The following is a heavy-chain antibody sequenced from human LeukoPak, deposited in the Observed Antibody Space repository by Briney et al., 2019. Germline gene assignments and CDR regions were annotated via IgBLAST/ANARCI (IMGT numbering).Heavy chain of an antibody. Sequence: SGGSLRLSCAASGFSFSTFAMSWVRQTPGKGLEWVSAISGNGDSTYYADSVKGRFTISRDNSKNTLYLQMNSLRAEDTAVYYCAKDRAKYCSGGSCYPRWFDPWGQGTLVTVSS. J-gene: IGHJ5*02. D-gene: IGHD2-15*01. CDR2: ISGNGDST. V-gene: IGHV3-23*01. CDR3: AKDRAKYCSGGSCYPRWFDP. CDR1: GFSFSTFA.